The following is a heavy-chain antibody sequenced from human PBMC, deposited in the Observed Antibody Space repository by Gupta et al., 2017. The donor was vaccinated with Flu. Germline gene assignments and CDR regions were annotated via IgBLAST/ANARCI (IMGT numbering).Heavy chain of an antibody. CDR1: GLTFSDYA. CDR3: AKDRSGNPAIDY. V-gene: IGHV3-23*01. Sequence: EVQLLESGGALVQPGGSLILSCAASGLTFSDYAINWVRQAPGKGLEWVLTVGAGGDRTYSADSVMGRFTISRDNSKDPVYLQMNSLRGDDTAVYYCAKDRSGNPAIDYWGQGTLVTVS. J-gene: IGHJ4*02. D-gene: IGHD6-13*01. CDR2: VGAGGDRT.